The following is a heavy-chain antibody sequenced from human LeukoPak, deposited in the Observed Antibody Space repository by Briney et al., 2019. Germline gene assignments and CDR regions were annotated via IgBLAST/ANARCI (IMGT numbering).Heavy chain of an antibody. J-gene: IGHJ4*02. CDR3: ARVGDCSSTSCSDY. V-gene: IGHV3-30-3*01. CDR2: ISYDGSNK. Sequence: PGRSLRLSCAASGFTFSSYAMHWVRQAPGKGLEWVAVISYDGSNKYYADSVKGRFTISRDSSKNTLYLQMNSLRAEDTAVYYCARVGDCSSTSCSDYWGQGTLVTVSS. D-gene: IGHD2-2*01. CDR1: GFTFSSYA.